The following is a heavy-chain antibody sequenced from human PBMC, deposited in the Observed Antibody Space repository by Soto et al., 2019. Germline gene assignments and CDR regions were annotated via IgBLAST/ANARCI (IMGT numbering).Heavy chain of an antibody. J-gene: IGHJ6*03. CDR1: GFTFSSYG. D-gene: IGHD2-15*01. V-gene: IGHV3-33*01. CDR2: IWYDGSNK. Sequence: QVQLVESGGGVVQPGRSLRLSCAASGFTFSSYGMHWVRQAPGKGLEWVAVIWYDGSNKYYADSVKGRFTISRDNSKNTLDLQMNSLRAEDTAVYYCARDSLGYCSGGSCYSDYYYYMDVWGKGTTVTVSS. CDR3: ARDSLGYCSGGSCYSDYYYYMDV.